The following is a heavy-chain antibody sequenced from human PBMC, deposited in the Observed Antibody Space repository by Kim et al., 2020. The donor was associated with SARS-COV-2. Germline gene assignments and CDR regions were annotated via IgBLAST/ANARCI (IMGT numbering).Heavy chain of an antibody. CDR2: IKLDGGEN. Sequence: GGSLRLSCAASGFTLSNYWMSWVRQAPGKGLEWVANIKLDGGENFYVDSVKGRFTISRDIAKSSLYLQMSSLRAEDTAVYYCARDRGWGSHYFYGIDVWGQGPTVTVSS. CDR1: GFTLSNYW. J-gene: IGHJ6*02. V-gene: IGHV3-7*03. CDR3: ARDRGWGSHYFYGIDV. D-gene: IGHD3-16*01.